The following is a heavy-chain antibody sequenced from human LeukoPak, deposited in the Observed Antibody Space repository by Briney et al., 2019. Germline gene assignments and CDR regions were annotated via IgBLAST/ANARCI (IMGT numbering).Heavy chain of an antibody. CDR3: AKDRVPDSGYGIDY. J-gene: IGHJ4*02. V-gene: IGHV3-23*03. D-gene: IGHD5-12*01. CDR2: IYGGGGVI. Sequence: PGGSLRLSCAASGFTFSGYGMYWVRQAPRKGLERVAGIYGGGGVIKYADSVKGRFTISRDNSENILYLQMDSLRVEDTAMYYCAKDRVPDSGYGIDYWGQGTLVTVSS. CDR1: GFTFSGYG.